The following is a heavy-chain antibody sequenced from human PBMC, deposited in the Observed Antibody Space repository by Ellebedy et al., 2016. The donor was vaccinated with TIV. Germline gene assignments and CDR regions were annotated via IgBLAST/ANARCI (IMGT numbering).Heavy chain of an antibody. J-gene: IGHJ4*02. Sequence: MPSETLSPTCTVPGGSISSYYWSWIRQPPGKGLEWIGYIYYSGSTNYNPSLKSRVTISVDTSKNQFSLKLSSMTAADTAVYYCVSAPNQDFYDYWGQGTLVTVSS. CDR2: IYYSGST. CDR1: GGSISSYY. CDR3: VSAPNQDFYDY. V-gene: IGHV4-59*01.